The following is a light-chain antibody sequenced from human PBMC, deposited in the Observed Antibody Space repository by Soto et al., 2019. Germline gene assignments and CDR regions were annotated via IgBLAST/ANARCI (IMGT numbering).Light chain of an antibody. CDR2: GAS. V-gene: IGKV3-15*01. Sequence: IIMTKSLATLSVSQEETVTLSCRASQSVRTNLAWYQHKPGHSPRLLIYGASNTATGFPARFTGSGSGTEFTLTISSLQSADFAVYYCQQYNDNLPTFGHGTKVDIK. CDR3: QQYNDNLPT. J-gene: IGKJ1*01. CDR1: QSVRTN.